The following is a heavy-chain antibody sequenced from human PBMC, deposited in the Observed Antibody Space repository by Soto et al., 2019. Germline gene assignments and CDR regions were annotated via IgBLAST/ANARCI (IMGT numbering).Heavy chain of an antibody. D-gene: IGHD5-12*01. CDR1: GFTFNNYW. CDR3: AKGYSGYDYAN. J-gene: IGHJ1*01. CDR2: INGDGSAT. V-gene: IGHV3-74*01. Sequence: EVQLVESGGGLVQPGGSLRLSCAASGFTFNNYWMHWVRQAPGKGLVWVSRINGDGSATTYADSVKGRFTISRDNAKNTLYLHMTSLSAEDTAVYFCAKGYSGYDYANWGQGSLVTVSS.